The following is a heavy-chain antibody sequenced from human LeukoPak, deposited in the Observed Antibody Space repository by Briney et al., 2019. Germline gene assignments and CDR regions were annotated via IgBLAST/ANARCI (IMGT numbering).Heavy chain of an antibody. Sequence: PGGSLRLSCAASGFTFSSYGMHWVRQAPGKGLEWVAVIWSDGSNKYYADSVKGRFTISRDNSKNTLSLQMNSLRAEDTAVYYCARDGYYYDSSGYYFWGQGTLVTVSS. CDR2: IWSDGSNK. D-gene: IGHD3-22*01. CDR3: ARDGYYYDSSGYYF. V-gene: IGHV3-33*01. CDR1: GFTFSSYG. J-gene: IGHJ4*02.